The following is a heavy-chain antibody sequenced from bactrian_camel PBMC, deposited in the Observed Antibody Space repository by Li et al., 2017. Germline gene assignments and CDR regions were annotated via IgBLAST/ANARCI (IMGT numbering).Heavy chain of an antibody. CDR1: GVRNRNSC. CDR3: ASDHNRGCMGWPTVEYDI. V-gene: IGHV3S40*01. Sequence: DVQLVESGGGSVQPGGSLRLSCAGVGVRNRNSCMAWFRQAPGKEREGVAFVYFGGGSTYYADSVKGRFTISQDKGKNTVYLLMNSLKPDDSGTYYCASDHNRGCMGWPTVEYDITGQGTQVTVS. CDR2: VYFGGGST. D-gene: IGHD3*01. J-gene: IGHJ4*01.